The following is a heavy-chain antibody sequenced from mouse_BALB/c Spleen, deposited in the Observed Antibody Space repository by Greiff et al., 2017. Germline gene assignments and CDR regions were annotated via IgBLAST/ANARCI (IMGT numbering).Heavy chain of an antibody. CDR1: GYTFTSYT. V-gene: IGHV1-4*02. CDR3: ARSRYGYAMDY. J-gene: IGHJ4*01. Sequence: QVQLQQSAAELARPGASVKMSCKASGYTFTSYTMHWVKQRPGQGLEWIGYINPSSGYTEYNQKFKDKTTLTADKSSSTAYMQLSSLTSEDSAVYYCARSRYGYAMDYWGQGTSVTVSS. D-gene: IGHD2-14*01. CDR2: INPSSGYT.